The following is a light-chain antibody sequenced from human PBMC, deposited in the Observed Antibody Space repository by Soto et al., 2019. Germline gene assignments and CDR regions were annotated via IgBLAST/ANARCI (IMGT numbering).Light chain of an antibody. CDR2: DTS. CDR1: QSVSFR. J-gene: IGKJ5*01. V-gene: IGKV3-15*01. Sequence: EIVMTQSPATLSVSPGERATLSCRASQSVSFRLAWYQQKPGQAPRLLISDTSTRATGVPAGFSGSGSGTEFTLTISSLQSEDFAVYYCQHYNNWPPITFGQGTRLEIK. CDR3: QHYNNWPPIT.